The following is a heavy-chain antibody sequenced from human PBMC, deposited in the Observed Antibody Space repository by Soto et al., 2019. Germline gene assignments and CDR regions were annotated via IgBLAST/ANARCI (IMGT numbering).Heavy chain of an antibody. J-gene: IGHJ4*03. CDR2: IYQNGNT. D-gene: IGHD1-26*01. CDR3: VSRKLGDVFDI. V-gene: IGHV4-30-2*01. Sequence: TLSLTCMVSGDSITSLPSSWMWFRHPQRKSLEWIGYIYQNGNTYYNPSVKGRVTISVDRSKNQFSLSLQSVTAADTAVYFYVSRKLGDVFDIWSPGTRVPVSA. CDR1: GDSITSLPSS.